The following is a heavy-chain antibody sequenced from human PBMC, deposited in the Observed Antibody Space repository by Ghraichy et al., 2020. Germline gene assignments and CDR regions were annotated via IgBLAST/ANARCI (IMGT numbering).Heavy chain of an antibody. CDR3: AMPAAAGTHDDY. D-gene: IGHD6-13*01. V-gene: IGHV1-2*02. Sequence: ASVKVSCKASGYTFTGYYMHWVRQAPGQGLEWMGWINPNSGGTNYAQKFQGRVTMTRDTSISTAYMELSRLRSDDTAVYYCAMPAAAGTHDDYWGQGTLVTVSS. J-gene: IGHJ4*02. CDR1: GYTFTGYY. CDR2: INPNSGGT.